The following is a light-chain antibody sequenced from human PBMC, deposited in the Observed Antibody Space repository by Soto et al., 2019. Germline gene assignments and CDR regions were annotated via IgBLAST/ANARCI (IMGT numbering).Light chain of an antibody. CDR1: SSDIGRYNL. J-gene: IGLJ3*02. Sequence: QSALAQPASVSGSPGQSITISCTGTSSDIGRYNLVSWYQQYPGKAPKLVIYDVSKRPSGVPDRFSGSKSGNTASLTISGLQPEDAADYYCCSYAGRYTWVFGGGTKLTVL. CDR2: DVS. V-gene: IGLV2-11*01. CDR3: CSYAGRYTWV.